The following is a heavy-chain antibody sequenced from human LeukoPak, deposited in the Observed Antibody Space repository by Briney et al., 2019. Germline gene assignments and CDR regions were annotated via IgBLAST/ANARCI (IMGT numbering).Heavy chain of an antibody. CDR1: GYTFTSYA. CDR3: ARNSYSSGWYTLNYYYYGMDV. D-gene: IGHD6-19*01. V-gene: IGHV7-4-1*02. CDR2: INTNTENP. J-gene: IGHJ6*02. Sequence: ASVKVSCKASGYTFTSYAMNWVRQAPGQGLEWMGWINTNTENPTYAQGFTGRFVFSLDTSVSTAYLQISSLKAEDTAVYYCARNSYSSGWYTLNYYYYGMDVWGQGTTVTVSS.